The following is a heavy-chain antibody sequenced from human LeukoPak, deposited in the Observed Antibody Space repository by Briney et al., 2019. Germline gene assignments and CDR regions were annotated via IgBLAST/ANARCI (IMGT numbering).Heavy chain of an antibody. D-gene: IGHD3-9*01. CDR1: GFTFSSYG. CDR3: ARDGSGILTGYSPLDY. CDR2: ISSSSSYI. Sequence: GRSLRLSCAASGFTFSSYGMNWVRQAPGKGLEWVSSISSSSSYIYYADSVKGRFTISRDNAKNSLYLQMNSLRAEDTAVYYCARDGSGILTGYSPLDYWGQGTLVTVSS. J-gene: IGHJ4*02. V-gene: IGHV3-21*01.